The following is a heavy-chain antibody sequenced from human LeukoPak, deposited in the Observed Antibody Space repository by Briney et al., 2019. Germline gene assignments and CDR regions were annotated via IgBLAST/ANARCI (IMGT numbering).Heavy chain of an antibody. Sequence: PGGSLRLSCAVSGFSLSNYGIHWVRQAPGKGLEWVTFMQYDGSVEFYADSVKGRFTISRDNAKSSLYLQMNSLRAEDTAMYYCARGVNRPNYYYYGMDVWGQGTTVTVSS. V-gene: IGHV3-30*02. J-gene: IGHJ6*02. CDR2: MQYDGSVE. CDR3: ARGVNRPNYYYYGMDV. CDR1: GFSLSNYG. D-gene: IGHD3-10*01.